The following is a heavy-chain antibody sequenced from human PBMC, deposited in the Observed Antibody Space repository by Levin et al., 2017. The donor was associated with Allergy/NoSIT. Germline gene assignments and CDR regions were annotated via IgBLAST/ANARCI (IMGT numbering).Heavy chain of an antibody. CDR3: ARVLLSYDFWSGYWPAAFDI. J-gene: IGHJ3*02. V-gene: IGHV3-53*01. CDR2: IYSGGST. D-gene: IGHD3-3*01. Sequence: GESLKISCAASGFTVSSNYMSWVRQAPGKGLEWVSVIYSGGSTYYADSVKGRFTISRDNSKNTLYLQMNSLRAEDTAVYYCARVLLSYDFWSGYWPAAFDIWGQGTMVTVSS. CDR1: GFTVSSNY.